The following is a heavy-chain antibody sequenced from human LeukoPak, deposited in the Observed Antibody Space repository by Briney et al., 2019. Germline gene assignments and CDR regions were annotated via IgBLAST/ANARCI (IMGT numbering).Heavy chain of an antibody. CDR2: IVPIFGSA. D-gene: IGHD2/OR15-2a*01. J-gene: IGHJ5*02. V-gene: IGHV1-69*13. CDR3: AKDEGLGNRGFAP. CDR1: GGTFSSYA. Sequence: GASVKVSCKASGGTFSSYAISWVRQAPGQGLEWMGGIVPIFGSANYAQKFQGRVTITADESTTTAYMELTGLRSEDTAVYYCAKDEGLGNRGFAPWGREPLVTVS.